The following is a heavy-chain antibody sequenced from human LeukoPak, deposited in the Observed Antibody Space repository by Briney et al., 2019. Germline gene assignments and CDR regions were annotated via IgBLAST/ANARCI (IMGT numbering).Heavy chain of an antibody. CDR1: GYTFTGYY. J-gene: IGHJ4*02. V-gene: IGHV1-2*02. CDR2: INPNSGGT. CDR3: ARDPTAVTGRDC. D-gene: IGHD6-19*01. Sequence: GASVKVSCKASGYTFTGYYMHWVRQAPGQGLEWMGWINPNSGGTNYAQKFQGRVTMTRDTSISTAHMELSRLRSDDTAVYYCARDPTAVTGRDCWGQGTLVTVSS.